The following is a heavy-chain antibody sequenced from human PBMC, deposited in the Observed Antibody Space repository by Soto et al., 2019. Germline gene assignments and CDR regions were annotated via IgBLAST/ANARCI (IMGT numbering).Heavy chain of an antibody. CDR3: AREAINSSGYSRYFQH. D-gene: IGHD3-22*01. J-gene: IGHJ1*01. Sequence: ASVKVSCKASGYTFTHYHVYWVRQAPGRGLEWLGMINPSGGSTTYAQNLQGRVTMTRDTSTNTVYMELSSLRSEDTAVYYCAREAINSSGYSRYFQHWGQGTLVNVSS. V-gene: IGHV1-46*01. CDR1: GYTFTHYH. CDR2: INPSGGST.